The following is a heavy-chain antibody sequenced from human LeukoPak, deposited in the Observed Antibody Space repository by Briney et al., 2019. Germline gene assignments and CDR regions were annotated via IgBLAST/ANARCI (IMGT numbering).Heavy chain of an antibody. CDR1: GFTFSSYG. V-gene: IGHV3-30*02. Sequence: PGGSLRLSCAASGFTFSSYGMHWVRQAPGKGLEWVAFIRYEGSNKYYADPVKGRLTISRDNSKNTLYLQMNSLRAEDTAVYYCANGLVVVAATTLQFDYWGQGTLVTVSS. J-gene: IGHJ4*02. CDR2: IRYEGSNK. D-gene: IGHD2-15*01. CDR3: ANGLVVVAATTLQFDY.